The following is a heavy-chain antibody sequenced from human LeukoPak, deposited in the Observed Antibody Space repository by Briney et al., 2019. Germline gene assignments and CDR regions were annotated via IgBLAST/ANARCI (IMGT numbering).Heavy chain of an antibody. D-gene: IGHD3-10*01. CDR2: IYSGGST. V-gene: IGHV3-66*02. CDR3: ARDPGGRYSDY. CDR1: GFTVSSNY. J-gene: IGHJ4*02. Sequence: GGSLRLSCAASGFTVSSNYMSWVRQAPGKGLEWVSVIYSGGSTYYADSVKGRFTISRDNSKNTLYLQMNSLRAEDTAVYYCARDPGGRYSDYWGQGTLVTVSS.